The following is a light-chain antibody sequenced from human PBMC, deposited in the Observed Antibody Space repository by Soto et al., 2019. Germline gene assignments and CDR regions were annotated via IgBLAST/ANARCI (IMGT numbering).Light chain of an antibody. CDR1: QGINIF. J-gene: IGKJ1*01. V-gene: IGKV1-9*01. Sequence: DIQLTQSPSFLSASVGDRVTITCRASQGINIFLAWFQQKPGKAPNLLISAASTLQSGVPSRFSGSGSETEFTLTITSLQPEDSATYYCQQYKDYWTFGQGTTVEIK. CDR2: AAS. CDR3: QQYKDYWT.